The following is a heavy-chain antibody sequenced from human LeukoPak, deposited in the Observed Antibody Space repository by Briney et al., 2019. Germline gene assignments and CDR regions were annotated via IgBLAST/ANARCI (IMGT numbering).Heavy chain of an antibody. CDR1: GGSFSGYY. J-gene: IGHJ4*02. CDR2: INHSGST. CDR3: ARLYYYGSRKSLYYFDY. Sequence: SEALSLTCAVYGGSFSGYYWSWIRQPPGKGLEWIGEINHSGSTNYNPSLKSRVTISVDTSKNQFSLKLSSVTAADTAVYYCARLYYYGSRKSLYYFDYWGQGTLVTVSS. V-gene: IGHV4-34*01. D-gene: IGHD3-10*01.